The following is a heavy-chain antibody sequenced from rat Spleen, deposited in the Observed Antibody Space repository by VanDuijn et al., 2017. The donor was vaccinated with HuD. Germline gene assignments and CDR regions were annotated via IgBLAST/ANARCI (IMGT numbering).Heavy chain of an antibody. D-gene: IGHD1-7*01. Sequence: QVQLKESGPGLVQPSQTLSLTCTVSGLSLTSSSVSWIRQPPGKGLEWMGVICNNGGTDYNSVFNSRLSISRDTSKSQVFLKMNSLQTEDTAMYFCARNRGTTGRHYFDYWGQGVMVTVSS. V-gene: IGHV2-47*01. CDR1: GLSLTSSS. J-gene: IGHJ2*01. CDR2: ICNNGGT. CDR3: ARNRGTTGRHYFDY.